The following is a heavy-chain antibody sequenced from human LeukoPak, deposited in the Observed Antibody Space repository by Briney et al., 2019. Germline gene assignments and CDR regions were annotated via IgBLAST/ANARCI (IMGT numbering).Heavy chain of an antibody. CDR3: ARVKSYDYVWGSYRYRYYFDY. J-gene: IGHJ4*02. Sequence: ASVKVSCKASGYTFTSYDINWVRQATGQGLEWMGWMNPNSGNTGYAQKFQGRVTMTRNTSISTAYVELSSLRSEDTAVYYCARVKSYDYVWGSYRYRYYFDYWGQGTLVTVSS. V-gene: IGHV1-8*01. CDR2: MNPNSGNT. D-gene: IGHD3-16*02. CDR1: GYTFTSYD.